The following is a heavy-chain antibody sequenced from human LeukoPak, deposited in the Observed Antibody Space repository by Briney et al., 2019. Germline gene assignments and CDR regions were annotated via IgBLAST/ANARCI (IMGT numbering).Heavy chain of an antibody. V-gene: IGHV3-21*04. Sequence: PGGSLRLSCAASGFTFSSYSMNWVRQAPGKGLEWVSSISSSSSYIYYADSVKGRFTIPRDNAKNSLYLQMNSLRAEDTAVYYCARVTFYWNNGLDPWGQGTLVTISS. J-gene: IGHJ5*02. CDR3: ARVTFYWNNGLDP. CDR2: ISSSSSYI. CDR1: GFTFSSYS. D-gene: IGHD2/OR15-2a*01.